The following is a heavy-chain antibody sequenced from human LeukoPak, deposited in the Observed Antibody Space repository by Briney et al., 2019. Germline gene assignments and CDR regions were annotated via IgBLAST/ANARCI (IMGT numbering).Heavy chain of an antibody. J-gene: IGHJ4*02. Sequence: ASVKVSCKASGYDFTIVGITWVRQAPGQGGEGMGWISAYNGNTNYAQKLQGRVTITTDTSTSTAYMELRSLSSDDTAVYYCARDRPKVRGVIPNSFDYWGQGTLVTVSS. D-gene: IGHD3-10*01. CDR1: GYDFTIVG. CDR3: ARDRPKVRGVIPNSFDY. V-gene: IGHV1-18*01. CDR2: ISAYNGNT.